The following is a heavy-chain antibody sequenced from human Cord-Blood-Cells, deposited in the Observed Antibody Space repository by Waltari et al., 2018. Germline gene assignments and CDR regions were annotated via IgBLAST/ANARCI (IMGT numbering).Heavy chain of an antibody. Sequence: QVQLVQSGAEVKKPGASVKVSCKASGYTFTGYYMHWVRQAPRQGLEWMGWINPNSGGTNYAQKFQGWVTMTRDTSISTAYMELSRLRSDDTAVYYCARSGYCSSTSCYSDYWGQGTLVTVSS. V-gene: IGHV1-2*04. CDR2: INPNSGGT. D-gene: IGHD2-2*01. CDR3: ARSGYCSSTSCYSDY. CDR1: GYTFTGYY. J-gene: IGHJ4*02.